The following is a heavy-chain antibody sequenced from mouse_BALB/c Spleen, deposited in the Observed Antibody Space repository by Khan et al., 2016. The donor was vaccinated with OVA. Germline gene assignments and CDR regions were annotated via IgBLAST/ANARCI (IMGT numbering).Heavy chain of an antibody. D-gene: IGHD2-10*01. CDR2: IWGDGST. CDR3: ATYDGNYPYAMDC. V-gene: IGHV2-3*01. J-gene: IGHJ4*01. CDR1: GFSLTSYG. Sequence: VQLQESGPGLVAPSQSLSITCTVSGFSLTSYGVNWVRQPPGKGLEWLGVIWGDGSTNYHSALRSKLSISKDNSKSQVFLKLNSLQTDDTATYYCATYDGNYPYAMDCWGQGTSVPVAS.